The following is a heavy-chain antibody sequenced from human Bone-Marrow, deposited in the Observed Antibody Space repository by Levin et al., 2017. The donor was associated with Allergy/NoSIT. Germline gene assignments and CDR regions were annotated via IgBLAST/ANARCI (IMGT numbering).Heavy chain of an antibody. Sequence: GESLKISCKGSGYSFTSYWISWVRQMPGKGLEWMGRIDPSDAYTNYSPAFQGHVTISADTSINTAYLQWSSLKSSDTAMYYCARRLSSGCYSVDYWGQGTLVTVSS. CDR2: IDPSDAYT. CDR3: ARRLSSGCYSVDY. J-gene: IGHJ4*02. D-gene: IGHD2-21*02. CDR1: GYSFTSYW. V-gene: IGHV5-10-1*01.